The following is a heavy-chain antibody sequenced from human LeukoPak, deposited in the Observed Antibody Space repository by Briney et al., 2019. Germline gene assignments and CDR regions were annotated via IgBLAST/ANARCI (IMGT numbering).Heavy chain of an antibody. CDR2: ISAYNGNT. V-gene: IGHV1-18*01. CDR3: ARDVYYYDSSGYSLYRDAFDI. Sequence: ASVKVSCKASGYTFTSYGISWVRQAPGQGLEWMGWISAYNGNTNYAQKLQGRVTMTTDTSTSTAYMELRSLRSDDTAVYYCARDVYYYDSSGYSLYRDAFDIWGQGTMVTVSS. D-gene: IGHD3-22*01. J-gene: IGHJ3*02. CDR1: GYTFTSYG.